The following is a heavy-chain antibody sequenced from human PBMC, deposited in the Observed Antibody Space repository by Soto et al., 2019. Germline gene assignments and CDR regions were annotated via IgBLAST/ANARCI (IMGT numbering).Heavy chain of an antibody. CDR1: GFTFSRCA. D-gene: IGHD3-9*01. V-gene: IGHV3-23*01. CDR2: ISGDGDT. J-gene: IGHJ4*02. CDR3: AHFDWFIDY. Sequence: PGGSLRLSCAASGFTFSRCAMSWVRQAPGKGLEWVSVISGDGDTYYADSVKGRFTISRDNSKNTLYLQMNSLRAEDTAVYYCAHFDWFIDYWGQGTLVTVSS.